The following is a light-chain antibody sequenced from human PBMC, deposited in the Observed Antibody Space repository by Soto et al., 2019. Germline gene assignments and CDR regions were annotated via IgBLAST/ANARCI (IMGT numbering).Light chain of an antibody. CDR3: VAWDDSLNGHVV. Sequence: QSVLTQPPSASGTPGQRVAISCSGGNSNIGTNHVNWYQQLPGTAPKLLIYGNNQPPSGVPDRFSGSRSGTSASLAISGLQSEDEADYYCVAWDDSLNGHVVFGGGTKVTVL. V-gene: IGLV1-44*01. J-gene: IGLJ2*01. CDR1: NSNIGTNH. CDR2: GNN.